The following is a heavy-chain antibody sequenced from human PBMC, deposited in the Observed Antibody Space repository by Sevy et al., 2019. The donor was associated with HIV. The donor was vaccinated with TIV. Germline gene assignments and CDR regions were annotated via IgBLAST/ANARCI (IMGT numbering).Heavy chain of an antibody. Sequence: ASVKVSCKASGYTFTSYAMHWVRQAPGQRLEWMGWINAGNGNTKYSQKFQGRVTITRDTSARTAYMELSSLRSEDTAVYYCARDLLPKYYDFWSGYNGVWFDPWGQGTLVTVSS. CDR2: INAGNGNT. CDR1: GYTFTSYA. CDR3: ARDLLPKYYDFWSGYNGVWFDP. J-gene: IGHJ5*02. D-gene: IGHD3-3*01. V-gene: IGHV1-3*01.